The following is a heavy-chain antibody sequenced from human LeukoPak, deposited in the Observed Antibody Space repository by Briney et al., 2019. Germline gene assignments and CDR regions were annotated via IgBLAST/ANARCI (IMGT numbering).Heavy chain of an antibody. CDR3: ARGAYGDK. CDR1: GYTLTSYG. CDR2: ISTQSGNT. D-gene: IGHD4-17*01. J-gene: IGHJ4*02. Sequence: ASVKASCKASGYTLTSYGINWMRQAPGQGLEWMGWISTQSGNTNYAQKVQGRLTLTTDRSTNTAYMELRSLRSDDTAVYYCARGAYGDKWGQGTMVTVSS. V-gene: IGHV1-18*01.